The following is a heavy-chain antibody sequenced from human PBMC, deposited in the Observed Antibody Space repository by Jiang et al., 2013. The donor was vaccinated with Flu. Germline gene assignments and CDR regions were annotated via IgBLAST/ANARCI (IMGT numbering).Heavy chain of an antibody. CDR1: GYTFTSYY. CDR3: ARGDYGDYESGYYYYYGMDV. J-gene: IGHJ6*02. V-gene: IGHV1-46*03. CDR2: INPSGGST. Sequence: SGAEVKKPGASVKVSCKASGYTFTSYYMHWVRQAPGQGLEWMGIINPSGGSTSYAQKFQGRVTMTRDTSTSTVYMELSSLRSEDTAVYYCARGDYGDYESGYYYYYGMDVWGQGTTVTVSS. D-gene: IGHD4-17*01.